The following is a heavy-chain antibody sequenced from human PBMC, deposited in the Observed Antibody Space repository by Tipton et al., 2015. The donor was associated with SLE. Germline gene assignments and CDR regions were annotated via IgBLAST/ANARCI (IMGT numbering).Heavy chain of an antibody. V-gene: IGHV3-7*01. D-gene: IGHD1-26*01. CDR2: LKQDGSEK. CDR1: GFTFSSYW. CDR3: ARDRVREYFDY. Sequence: GSLRLSCAASGFTFSSYWMSWVRQAPGKGLEWVANLKQDGSEKYYVDSVKGRFTISRDNAKNSLYLQMNSLRAEDTAVYYCARDRVREYFDYWGQGTLVTVSS. J-gene: IGHJ4*02.